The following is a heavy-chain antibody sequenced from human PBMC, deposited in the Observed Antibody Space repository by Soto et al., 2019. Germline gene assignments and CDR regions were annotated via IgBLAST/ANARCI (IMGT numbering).Heavy chain of an antibody. V-gene: IGHV3-15*07. CDR1: GFTFSNAW. J-gene: IGHJ4*02. CDR2: IKSKTDGGTT. D-gene: IGHD2-2*01. Sequence: EVQLVESGGGLVKPGGSLRLSCAASGFTFSNAWMNWVRQAPGKGLEWVGRIKSKTDGGTTDYAAPVKGRVTISRDDSKNTLYLQMNSLKTEDTAVYYCTTDTRPARCSSTSCYVAAGKPGPYDYWGQGTLVTVSS. CDR3: TTDTRPARCSSTSCYVAAGKPGPYDY.